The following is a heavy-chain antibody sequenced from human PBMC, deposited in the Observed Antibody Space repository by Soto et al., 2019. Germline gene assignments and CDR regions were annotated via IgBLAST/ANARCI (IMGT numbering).Heavy chain of an antibody. J-gene: IGHJ2*01. D-gene: IGHD1-26*01. V-gene: IGHV3-30*04. CDR1: GFTFSSYP. CDR3: ARGLVGASGNGYFDL. Sequence: QVQLVESGGGVVQPGRSLRLSCAVSGFTFSSYPMHWVRQAPGKGLEWVALISYDGSNKYYADSVKGRFTISRENSKNTLYLQMNSLRAEDTAVYYCARGLVGASGNGYFDLWGRGTLVTVSS. CDR2: ISYDGSNK.